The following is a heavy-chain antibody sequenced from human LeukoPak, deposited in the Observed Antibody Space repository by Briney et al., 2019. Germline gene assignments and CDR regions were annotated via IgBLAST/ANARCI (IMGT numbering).Heavy chain of an antibody. V-gene: IGHV3-33*01. CDR3: ARGSAPGYVRQSWFDP. CDR2: ISYGGSTK. D-gene: IGHD3-9*01. J-gene: IGHJ5*02. Sequence: GRPLRLSCAASGFTFSSYGMNWVRQAPGKGLERVADISYGGSTKYYADSVKGRFTISRDNSKNTLYLQMNSLRAEDTAVYYCARGSAPGYVRQSWFDPWGQGTLVTVSS. CDR1: GFTFSSYG.